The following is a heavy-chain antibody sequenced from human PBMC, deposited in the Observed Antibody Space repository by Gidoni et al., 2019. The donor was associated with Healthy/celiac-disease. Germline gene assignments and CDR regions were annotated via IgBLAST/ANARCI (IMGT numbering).Heavy chain of an antibody. D-gene: IGHD3-10*01. CDR2: IRSKANSYAT. V-gene: IGHV3-73*02. CDR1: GFTFSGSA. CDR3: TSMVRGVNADY. J-gene: IGHJ4*02. Sequence: EVQLVESGGGLVQPGGSLKLSCAASGFTFSGSAMHWVRQASGKGLEGVGRIRSKANSYATAYAASVKGRFTISRDDSKNTAYLQMNSLKTEDTAVYYCTSMVRGVNADYWGQGTLVTVSS.